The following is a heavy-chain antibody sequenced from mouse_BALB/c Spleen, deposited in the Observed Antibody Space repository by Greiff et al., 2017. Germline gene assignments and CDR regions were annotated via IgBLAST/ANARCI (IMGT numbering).Heavy chain of an antibody. CDR1: GFTFSNYW. J-gene: IGHJ3*01. Sequence: EVMLVESGGGLVQPGGSMKLSCVASGFTFSNYWMNWVRQSPEKGLEWVAEIRLKSNNYATHYAESVKGRFTISRDDSKSSVYLQMNNLRAEDTGIYYCTCIPSYWGQGTLVTVSA. V-gene: IGHV6-6*02. CDR2: IRLKSNNYAT. CDR3: TCIPSY.